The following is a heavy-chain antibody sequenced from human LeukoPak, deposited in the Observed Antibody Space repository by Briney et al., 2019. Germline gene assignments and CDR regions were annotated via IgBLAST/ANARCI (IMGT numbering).Heavy chain of an antibody. D-gene: IGHD5/OR15-5a*01. J-gene: IGHJ4*02. CDR3: ATDLGLVTDYFDY. CDR1: GYTFTSYA. V-gene: IGHV1-3*01. CDR2: INAGNGNT. Sequence: ASVKVSCKDSGYTFTSYAMHWVRQAPGQRLEWMGWINAGNGNTKYSQKFQGRVTITRDTSASTAYMELSSLRSEDTAVYYCATDLGLVTDYFDYWGQGTLVTVSS.